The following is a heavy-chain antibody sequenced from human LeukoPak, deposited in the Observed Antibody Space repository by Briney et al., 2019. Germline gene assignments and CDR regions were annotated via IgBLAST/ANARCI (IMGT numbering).Heavy chain of an antibody. CDR2: INPNSGCT. CDR1: GYTFTGYY. V-gene: IGHV1-2*02. J-gene: IGHJ4*02. D-gene: IGHD3-22*01. Sequence: ASVKVSCKASGYTFTGYYMHWVRQAPGQGLEWMGWINPNSGCTNYAQKFQGRVTMTRDTSISTAYMELSRLRSDDTAVYYCAREYYYDSSGSFDYWGQGTLVTVSS. CDR3: AREYYYDSSGSFDY.